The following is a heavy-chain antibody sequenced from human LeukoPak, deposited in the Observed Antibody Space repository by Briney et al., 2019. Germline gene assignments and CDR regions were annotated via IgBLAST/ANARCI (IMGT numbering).Heavy chain of an antibody. CDR2: IWYDGSYK. Sequence: GGSLRLSWAASGFTFSSYGMHWVRQAPGKGLEWVAVIWYDGSYKYYADSVKGRFTISRDNSENTLSLEMNSLRAEDTAVYYCARLVGARGGYFDPWGQGTQVTVSS. CDR3: ARLVGARGGYFDP. D-gene: IGHD1-26*01. V-gene: IGHV3-33*01. CDR1: GFTFSSYG. J-gene: IGHJ4*02.